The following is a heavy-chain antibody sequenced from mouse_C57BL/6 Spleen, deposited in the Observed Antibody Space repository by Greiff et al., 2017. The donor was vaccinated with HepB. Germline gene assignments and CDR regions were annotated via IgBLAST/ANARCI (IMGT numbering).Heavy chain of an antibody. Sequence: QVQLQQSGAELVRPGTSVKVSCKASGYSFTNYLIEWVKQRPGQVLEWIGVINPGSGGTNYNEKFKGKATLTADQSSSTAYMQRSSLTSEDSAVYFCARRGTTVDYWGQGTTLTVSS. J-gene: IGHJ2*01. CDR2: INPGSGGT. CDR3: ARRGTTVDY. CDR1: GYSFTNYL. D-gene: IGHD1-1*01. V-gene: IGHV1-54*01.